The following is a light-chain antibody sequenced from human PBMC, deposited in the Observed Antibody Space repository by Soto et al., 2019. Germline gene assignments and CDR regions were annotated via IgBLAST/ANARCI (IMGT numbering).Light chain of an antibody. CDR3: QQYGTSTPGT. V-gene: IGKV3-20*01. Sequence: EIVLTQSPGTLSLSPGERATLSCRASQSVSSSNLAWYQQKPGQAPRLLINGASGRATGIPDRFSGSGSGTDFTLTISRLEPEDFAVYYCQQYGTSTPGTFGQGTKVDI. J-gene: IGKJ1*01. CDR2: GAS. CDR1: QSVSSSN.